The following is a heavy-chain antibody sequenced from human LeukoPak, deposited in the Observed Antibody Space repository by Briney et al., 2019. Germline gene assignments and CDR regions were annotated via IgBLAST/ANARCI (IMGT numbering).Heavy chain of an antibody. CDR3: ARTTTVRGTYYMDV. J-gene: IGHJ6*03. Sequence: SETLSLTCAVYGGSFSGYYWSWIRQPPGKGLEWIGEINRSGSTNYNPSLKSRVTISVDTSKNQFSLKLSSVTAADTAVYYCARTTTVRGTYYMDVWGKGTTATISS. CDR2: INRSGST. V-gene: IGHV4-34*01. D-gene: IGHD3-10*01. CDR1: GGSFSGYY.